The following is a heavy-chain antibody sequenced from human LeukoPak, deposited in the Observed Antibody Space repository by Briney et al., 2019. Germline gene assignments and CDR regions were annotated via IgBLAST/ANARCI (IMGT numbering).Heavy chain of an antibody. CDR3: TRSNYDSRTWFDP. D-gene: IGHD3-22*01. J-gene: IGHJ5*02. CDR2: VRSKAYAGTT. V-gene: IGHV3-49*04. CDR1: GFTFGDYA. Sequence: GGSLRLSCTASGFTFGDYAMSWVRQAPGKGLESVGFVRSKAYAGTTEYAPSMKGRFTISRDDSKIIAYLQMNSLKTEDTAVYYCTRSNYDSRTWFDPWGQGTLVSVSS.